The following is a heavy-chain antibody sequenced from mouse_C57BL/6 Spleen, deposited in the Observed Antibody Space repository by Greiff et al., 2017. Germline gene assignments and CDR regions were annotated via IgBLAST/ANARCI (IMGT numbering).Heavy chain of an antibody. Sequence: QVQLQQSGAELVKPGASVKISCKASGYAFSSYWMNWVKQRPGKGLEWIGQIYPGDGDTNYNEKFKGKATLTADKSSSTAYMQLSSLTSEDSAVYFCASAPSTGYFGYWGQGTTLTVSS. D-gene: IGHD1-1*01. CDR1: GYAFSSYW. J-gene: IGHJ2*01. CDR2: IYPGDGDT. V-gene: IGHV1-80*01. CDR3: ASAPSTGYFGY.